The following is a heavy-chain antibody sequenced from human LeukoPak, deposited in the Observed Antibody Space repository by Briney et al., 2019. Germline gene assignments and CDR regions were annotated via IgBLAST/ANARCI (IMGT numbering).Heavy chain of an antibody. CDR3: ARATYYYDSSGPSEGAFDI. CDR1: GGSISSRSYY. CDR2: IYYSGST. V-gene: IGHV4-39*07. Sequence: PSETLSLTCTVSGGSISSRSYYWGWIRQPPGKGLEWIGSIYYSGSTYSNPSLKSRVTMSVDTSKNQFSLKLSSVTAADTAVYYCARATYYYDSSGPSEGAFDIWGQGTMVTVSS. D-gene: IGHD3-22*01. J-gene: IGHJ3*02.